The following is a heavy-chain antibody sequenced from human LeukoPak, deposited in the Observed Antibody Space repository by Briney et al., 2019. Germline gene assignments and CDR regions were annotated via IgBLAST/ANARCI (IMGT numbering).Heavy chain of an antibody. J-gene: IGHJ6*02. Sequence: ASVKVSCKASGYTFTSYDISWVRQATGQGLEWMGWMNPNSGNTGYAQKFQGRVTMTRNTSISTAYMELSSLRSEDTAVYYCARGPLHYDFWSGYSYYYGMDVWGQGTTVTVSS. CDR1: GYTFTSYD. CDR3: ARGPLHYDFWSGYSYYYGMDV. V-gene: IGHV1-8*01. D-gene: IGHD3-3*01. CDR2: MNPNSGNT.